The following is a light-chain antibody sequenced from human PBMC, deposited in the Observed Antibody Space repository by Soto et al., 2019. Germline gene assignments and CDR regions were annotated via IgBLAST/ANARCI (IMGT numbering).Light chain of an antibody. Sequence: SYELTQPPSVSVAPGQTARITCGGNDIGSYSVHWYQQRPGQAPVLVVYDDSDRPSGIPERFSGSNSGNTATLAISRVEVGDEADYYCQVWDSSSDHAVFGGWTKLTVL. CDR2: DDS. J-gene: IGLJ2*01. CDR1: DIGSYS. CDR3: QVWDSSSDHAV. V-gene: IGLV3-21*02.